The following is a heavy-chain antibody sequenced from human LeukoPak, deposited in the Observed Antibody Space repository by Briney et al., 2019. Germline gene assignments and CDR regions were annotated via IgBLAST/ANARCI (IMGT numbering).Heavy chain of an antibody. V-gene: IGHV4-39*01. CDR1: GGSISSSSYY. J-gene: IGHJ4*02. Sequence: PSETLSLTCTVSGGSISSSSYYWGWLRQPPGKGLEWIGSIYYSGSTYYNPSLKSRVTISVDTSKNQFSLKLSSVTAADTAVYCCARHEYSSGYYYVFSFDYWGQGTLVTVSS. CDR2: IYYSGST. D-gene: IGHD3-22*01. CDR3: ARHEYSSGYYYVFSFDY.